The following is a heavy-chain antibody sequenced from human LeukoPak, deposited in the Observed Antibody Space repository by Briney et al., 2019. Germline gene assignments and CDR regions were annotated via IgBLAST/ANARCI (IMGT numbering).Heavy chain of an antibody. D-gene: IGHD6-13*01. CDR2: IYYSGST. CDR1: GGSISSYY. CDR3: ARLPIAAAGSPGMDV. Sequence: SETLSLTCTVSGGSISSYYWSWIRQPPGKGLEWIGYIYYSGSTNYNPSLKSRVTISVDTSKNQFSLKLSSVTAADTAVYYCARLPIAAAGSPGMDVWGQGTTVTVSS. J-gene: IGHJ6*02. V-gene: IGHV4-59*08.